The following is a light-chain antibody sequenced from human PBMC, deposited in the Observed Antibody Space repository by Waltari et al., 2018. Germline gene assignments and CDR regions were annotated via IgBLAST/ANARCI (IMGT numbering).Light chain of an antibody. CDR2: EVN. V-gene: IGLV2-23*02. Sequence: QPALTQPASVSGSPGQPITISCTGTRSDVESYNFVPWYQQHPGKAPKVMIYEVNKRPPGVSNRLSGSKSGNTATLTISGLQAEDEADYYCCSYAGSTTYVFGTGTRVTVL. J-gene: IGLJ1*01. CDR1: RSDVESYNF. CDR3: CSYAGSTTYV.